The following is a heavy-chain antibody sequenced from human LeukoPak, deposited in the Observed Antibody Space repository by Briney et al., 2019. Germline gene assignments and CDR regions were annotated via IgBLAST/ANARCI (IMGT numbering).Heavy chain of an antibody. CDR2: ISSSSSYI. J-gene: IGHJ4*02. CDR3: ARDGYYDSSGPYYFDY. CDR1: GFTFSSYS. V-gene: IGHV3-21*01. Sequence: GGSLRLSSAASGFTFSSYSMNWVRQAPGKGLEWVSSISSSSSYIYYADSVKGRFTISRDNAKNSLYLQMNSLRAEDTAVYYCARDGYYDSSGPYYFDYWGQGTLVTVSS. D-gene: IGHD3-22*01.